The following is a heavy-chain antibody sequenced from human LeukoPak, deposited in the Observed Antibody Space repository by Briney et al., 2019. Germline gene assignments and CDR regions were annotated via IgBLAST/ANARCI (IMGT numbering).Heavy chain of an antibody. J-gene: IGHJ4*02. CDR1: GYTLTGYY. CDR3: ARAGTFYGSGREY. Sequence: ASVKVSCKASGYTLTGYYMHWVRQAPGQGLEWMGWMNPNSGNIGYAQKFQGRVTMTRNTSISTAYMQLSSLRSEDTAVYFCARAGTFYGSGREYWGQGTLVTVSS. V-gene: IGHV1-8*02. CDR2: MNPNSGNI. D-gene: IGHD3-10*01.